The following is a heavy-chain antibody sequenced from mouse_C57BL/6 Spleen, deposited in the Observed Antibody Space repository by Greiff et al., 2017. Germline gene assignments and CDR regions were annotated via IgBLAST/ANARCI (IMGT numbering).Heavy chain of an antibody. CDR3: ARNRALYYGNYDYAMDY. V-gene: IGHV2-2*01. CDR1: GFSLTSYG. D-gene: IGHD2-1*01. CDR2: IWSGGST. Sequence: VKVVESGPGLVQPSQSLSITCTVSGFSLTSYGVHWVRQSPGKGLEWLGVIWSGGSTDYNAAFISRLSISKDNSKSQVFFKMNSLQADDTAIYYCARNRALYYGNYDYAMDYWGQGTSVTVSS. J-gene: IGHJ4*01.